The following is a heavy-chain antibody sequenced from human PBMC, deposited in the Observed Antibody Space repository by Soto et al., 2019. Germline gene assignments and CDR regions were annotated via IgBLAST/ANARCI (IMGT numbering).Heavy chain of an antibody. CDR2: IIPIFGTE. D-gene: IGHD6-6*01. J-gene: IGHJ4*02. CDR3: ARGGEEYSSSFFDY. Sequence: QVQLVQSGAEVKKPGSSVKVSCKASGGTFSSYAISWVRQAPGQGLEWMGGIIPIFGTENYAQKFQARVTITADESTSTACMELSSLRSEDTAVYYWARGGEEYSSSFFDYWGQGTLVTFCS. V-gene: IGHV1-69*01. CDR1: GGTFSSYA.